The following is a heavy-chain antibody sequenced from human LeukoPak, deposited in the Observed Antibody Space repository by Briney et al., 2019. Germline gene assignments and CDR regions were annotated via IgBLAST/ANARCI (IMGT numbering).Heavy chain of an antibody. CDR1: GYTLTELS. V-gene: IGHV1-24*01. CDR3: ATGQSGSYYVAWVY. J-gene: IGHJ4*02. CDR2: FDPEDGET. D-gene: IGHD1-26*01. Sequence: ASVKVSCKVSGYTLTELSMHWVRQAPGKGLEWMGGFDPEDGETIYAQKFQGRVTMTEDTSTDTAYMELSSLRSEDTAVYYCATGQSGSYYVAWVYWGQGTLVTVSS.